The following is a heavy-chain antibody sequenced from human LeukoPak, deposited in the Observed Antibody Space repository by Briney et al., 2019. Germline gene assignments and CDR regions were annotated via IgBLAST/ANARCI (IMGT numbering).Heavy chain of an antibody. J-gene: IGHJ4*02. CDR2: IYTNGGA. D-gene: IGHD2-2*01. CDR1: GGSISSGSYY. Sequence: SETLSLTCAVSGGSISSGSYYWNWIRQPAGKGLEWIGRIYTNGGASYNPSLKSRVTISIDASKNQSSLKLSSVTAADTAVYYCARRPCSSTSCLIDYWGQGTLVTVSS. V-gene: IGHV4-61*02. CDR3: ARRPCSSTSCLIDY.